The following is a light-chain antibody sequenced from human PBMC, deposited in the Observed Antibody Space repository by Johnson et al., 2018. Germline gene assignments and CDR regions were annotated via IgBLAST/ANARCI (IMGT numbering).Light chain of an antibody. V-gene: IGLV1-51*02. CDR1: SSNIGNNY. J-gene: IGLJ1*01. CDR3: GTWDSSLSAGNG. CDR2: ENN. Sequence: QSVLTQPPSVSAAPGQKVIISCSGSSSNIGNNYVSWYQQLPGTAPKLLIYENNKRPSGIPDRFSGSKSGTSATLGITGLQTGAEADYYCGTWDSSLSAGNGFGTGTKVTVL.